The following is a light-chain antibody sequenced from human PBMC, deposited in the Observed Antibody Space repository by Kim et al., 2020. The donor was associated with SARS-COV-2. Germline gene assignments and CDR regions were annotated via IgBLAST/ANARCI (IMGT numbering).Light chain of an antibody. J-gene: IGLJ1*01. CDR3: SSYTRSSTNYV. V-gene: IGLV2-14*03. Sequence: QSITIPCTRTSSAVGSDTSVSLYQQPPDKAPKLMIYAVIHRPSGVSNRFTCSKSGNTASLTISGLQAEDEAYYYCSSYTRSSTNYVFGTGTKVTVL. CDR1: SSAVGSDTS. CDR2: AVI.